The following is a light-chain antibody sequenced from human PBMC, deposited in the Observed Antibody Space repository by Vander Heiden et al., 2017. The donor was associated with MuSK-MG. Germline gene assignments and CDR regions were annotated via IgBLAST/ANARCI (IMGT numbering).Light chain of an antibody. V-gene: IGLV2-14*03. J-gene: IGLJ2*01. Sequence: QSALTQPASVSGSPGQPVTISCTGSSSDVGGYNYVSWYQQHPGRAPKLIIYDVYERPSGVSNRFSGSKSDNTASLTISGLQAEDEADYYCASYRLGVTLAFGGGTKLTVL. CDR3: ASYRLGVTLA. CDR2: DVY. CDR1: SSDVGGYNY.